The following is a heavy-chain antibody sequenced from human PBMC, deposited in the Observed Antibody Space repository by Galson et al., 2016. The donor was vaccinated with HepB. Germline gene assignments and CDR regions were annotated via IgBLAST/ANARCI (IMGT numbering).Heavy chain of an antibody. J-gene: IGHJ4*02. CDR1: GYSFTRYW. Sequence: QSGAEVTKPGESLRISCKASGYSFTRYWITWVRQMPGKGLEWMGRIDPSDSYTNYSPSFQGHVTISVDKSITTAYLQWSSLKASDTGIYYCARGLIVGATTTPDYWGQRTLVTVSS. D-gene: IGHD1-26*01. CDR3: ARGLIVGATTTPDY. V-gene: IGHV5-10-1*01. CDR2: IDPSDSYT.